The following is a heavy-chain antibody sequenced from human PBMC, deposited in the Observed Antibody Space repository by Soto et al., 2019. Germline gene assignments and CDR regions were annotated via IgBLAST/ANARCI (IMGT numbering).Heavy chain of an antibody. CDR2: FYHSGST. Sequence: NPSETLSLTCSVSGYSISSGYYWGWIRRPPGRGLEWIGTFYHSGSTYYNPSLKSRVTISGDTSKNQFSLKATSVTAADTAVYYCARAGFGGHGYIDYWGQGILVTVSS. J-gene: IGHJ4*02. D-gene: IGHD5-12*01. CDR1: GYSISSGYY. V-gene: IGHV4-38-2*01. CDR3: ARAGFGGHGYIDY.